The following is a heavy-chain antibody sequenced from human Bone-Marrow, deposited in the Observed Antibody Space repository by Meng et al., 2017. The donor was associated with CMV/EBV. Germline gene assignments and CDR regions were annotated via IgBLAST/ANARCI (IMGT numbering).Heavy chain of an antibody. CDR2: INPNSGGT. D-gene: IGHD7-27*01. V-gene: IGHV1-2*02. Sequence: ASVKVSCKASGYTFTGYYMHWVRQAPGQGLEWMGWINPNSGGTNYAQKFQGRVTMTRDTSISTAYMELSSLRSEDTAVYYCAKRTGGYFDYWGQGTLVTVSS. J-gene: IGHJ4*02. CDR3: AKRTGGYFDY. CDR1: GYTFTGYY.